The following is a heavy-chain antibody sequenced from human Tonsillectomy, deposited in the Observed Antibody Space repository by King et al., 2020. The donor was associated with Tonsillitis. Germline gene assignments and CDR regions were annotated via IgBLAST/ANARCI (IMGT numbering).Heavy chain of an antibody. Sequence: TLKESGPTLVKPTQTLTLTCTFSGLSLSTSEEGVGWIRQPPGKALEWLGVIYWDDDKRYSPSLKSRLTITKDTSKNQLVLTMTNMDPVDTGTYYCAHRLAYHDRNYFDYWGQGTLVTVSS. CDR3: AHRLAYHDRNYFDY. J-gene: IGHJ4*02. CDR1: GLSLSTSEEG. D-gene: IGHD3-22*01. CDR2: IYWDDDK. V-gene: IGHV2-5*02.